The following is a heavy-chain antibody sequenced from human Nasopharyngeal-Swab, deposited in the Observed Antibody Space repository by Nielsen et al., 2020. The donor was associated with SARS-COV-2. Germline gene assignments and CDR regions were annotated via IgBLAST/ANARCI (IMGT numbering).Heavy chain of an antibody. V-gene: IGHV3-9*01. J-gene: IGHJ6*02. Sequence: WILQPPGKGLEWVSGISWNSGSIGYADSVKGRFTISRDNAKNSLYLQMNSLRAEDTALYYCAKGLLNSSGWSYYYYGMDVWGQGTTVTVSS. CDR3: AKGLLNSSGWSYYYYGMDV. D-gene: IGHD6-19*01. CDR2: ISWNSGSI.